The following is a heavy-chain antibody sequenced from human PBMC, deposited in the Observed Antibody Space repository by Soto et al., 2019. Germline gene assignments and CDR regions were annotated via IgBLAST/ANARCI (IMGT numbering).Heavy chain of an antibody. CDR1: GGSISSSNW. V-gene: IGHV4-4*02. D-gene: IGHD1-26*01. J-gene: IGHJ6*02. CDR2: IYHSGST. CDR3: ERVSGSYYYGMDV. Sequence: QVQLQESGPGLVKPSGTLSLTCAVSGGSISSSNWWSWVRQPPGKRLEWIGEIYHSGSTNYNPSLKSRVTISVDKSKNQFSLKLRSVTAADTAVYYCERVSGSYYYGMDVWGQGTTVNVSS.